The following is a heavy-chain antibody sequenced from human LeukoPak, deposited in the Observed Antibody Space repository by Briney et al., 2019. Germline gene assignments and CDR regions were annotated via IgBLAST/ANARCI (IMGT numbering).Heavy chain of an antibody. D-gene: IGHD3-10*01. CDR2: TYYSGST. Sequence: SETLSLTCTVSGGSISSYYWSWIRQPPGKGLEWIGYTYYSGSTMYNPSLESRVTMSVDTSKNQFSLKLSSVTAADTAVYYWARVLDYGSGSNWFDPWGQGTLVTVSS. J-gene: IGHJ5*02. CDR3: ARVLDYGSGSNWFDP. CDR1: GGSISSYY. V-gene: IGHV4-59*12.